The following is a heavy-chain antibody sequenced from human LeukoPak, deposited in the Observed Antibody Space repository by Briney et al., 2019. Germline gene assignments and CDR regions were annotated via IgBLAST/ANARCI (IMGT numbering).Heavy chain of an antibody. CDR1: GFTFSSYS. V-gene: IGHV3-21*01. Sequence: PGGSLRLSCAASGFTFSSYSMNWVRQAPGKGLEWVSSISSSSSYIYYADSVKGRFTISRDNAKNSLYLQMNSLRAEDTAVYYCARDGYNWDYFDYWGQGTLVTVSS. CDR2: ISSSSSYI. J-gene: IGHJ4*02. D-gene: IGHD5-24*01. CDR3: ARDGYNWDYFDY.